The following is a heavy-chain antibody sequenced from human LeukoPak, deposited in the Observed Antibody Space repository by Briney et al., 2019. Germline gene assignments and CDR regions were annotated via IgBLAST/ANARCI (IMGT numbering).Heavy chain of an antibody. J-gene: IGHJ5*02. V-gene: IGHV4-30-2*01. CDR2: IYHSGST. CDR3: ARARRYCTNGVCYTSWFDP. D-gene: IGHD2-8*01. Sequence: PSETLSLTCAVSGGSISSGGYSWSWIRQPPGKGLEWIGYIYHSGSTYYNPSLKSRVTISVDRSKNQFSLMLSSVTAADTAVYYCARARRYCTNGVCYTSWFDPWGQGTLVTVSS. CDR1: GGSISSGGYS.